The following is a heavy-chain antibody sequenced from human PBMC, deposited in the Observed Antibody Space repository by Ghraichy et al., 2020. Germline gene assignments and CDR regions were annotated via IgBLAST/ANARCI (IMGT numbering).Heavy chain of an antibody. V-gene: IGHV3-7*01. Sequence: GESLNISCAASGFTLSHYWMTWVRQAPGKGLEWVASIKEDGSEMFYVDSVKGRFTISRDNVKNSLYLQMNSLRADDTAVYFCTKDNSYYYDSSGYPGGHWGQGTLVTVAS. CDR3: TKDNSYYYDSSGYPGGH. CDR1: GFTLSHYW. CDR2: IKEDGSEM. J-gene: IGHJ4*02. D-gene: IGHD3-22*01.